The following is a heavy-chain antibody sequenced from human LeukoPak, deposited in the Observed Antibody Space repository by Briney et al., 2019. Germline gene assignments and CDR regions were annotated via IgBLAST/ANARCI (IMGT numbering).Heavy chain of an antibody. CDR1: GYTFTSYY. D-gene: IGHD6-19*01. CDR2: INPSGGST. CDR3: ARVLRRTYSSGWPQGY. J-gene: IGHJ4*02. V-gene: IGHV1-46*01. Sequence: ASVKVSCKASGYTFTSYYMHWVRQAPGQGLEWMGIINPSGGSTSYAQKFQGRVTMTRDTSTSTVYMELSSLRSEDTAVYYCARVLRRTYSSGWPQGYWGQGTLVTVSS.